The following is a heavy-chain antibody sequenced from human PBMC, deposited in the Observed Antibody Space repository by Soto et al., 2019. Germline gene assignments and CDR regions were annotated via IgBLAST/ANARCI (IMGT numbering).Heavy chain of an antibody. J-gene: IGHJ4*02. CDR3: VKGGWLDY. D-gene: IGHD5-12*01. V-gene: IGHV3-23*01. CDR2: ISDSGDRT. CDR1: EFTFNIFD. Sequence: GGSLRLSCAASEFTFNIFDMSWVRQAPGKGLEWVSMISDSGDRTYYAGSVRGRFTMSRDNSKNTVYLQMDSLRAEDTAIYYCVKGGWLDYWGQGTLVTVSS.